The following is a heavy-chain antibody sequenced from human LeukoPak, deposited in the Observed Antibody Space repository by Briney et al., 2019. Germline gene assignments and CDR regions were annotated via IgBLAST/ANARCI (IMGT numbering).Heavy chain of an antibody. CDR3: ARGPDYYDSSGYPLDY. J-gene: IGHJ4*02. CDR1: GGSISNYY. Sequence: PSETLSLTCSVSGGSISNYYWSWIRQPPGKGLEWIAYIYSSGSSNYNPSLKGRVTISVDTSKNQFSLKLSSVTAADTAVYYCARGPDYYDSSGYPLDYWGQGTLVTVSS. D-gene: IGHD3-22*01. CDR2: IYSSGSS. V-gene: IGHV4-59*08.